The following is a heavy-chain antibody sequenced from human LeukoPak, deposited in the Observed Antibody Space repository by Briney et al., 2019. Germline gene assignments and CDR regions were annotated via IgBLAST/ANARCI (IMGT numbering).Heavy chain of an antibody. CDR1: GFTFSSYG. J-gene: IGHJ3*02. CDR3: ARDVAAAAAGTWLSDAFDI. CDR2: IWYDGSNK. Sequence: PGGSLRLSCAASGFTFSSYGMHWVRQAPGKGLEWVAVIWYDGSNKYYADSVKGRFTISRDNSKNTLYLQMNSLRAEDTAVYYCARDVAAAAAGTWLSDAFDIWGQGTMVTVSS. V-gene: IGHV3-33*01. D-gene: IGHD6-13*01.